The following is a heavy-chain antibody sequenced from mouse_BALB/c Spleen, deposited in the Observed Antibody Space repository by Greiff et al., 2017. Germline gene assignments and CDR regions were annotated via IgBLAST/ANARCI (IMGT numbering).Heavy chain of an antibody. V-gene: IGHV1-5*01. D-gene: IGHD1-1*01. CDR3: TRSDLYYGSPFDY. CDR1: GYTFTSYW. CDR2: IYPGNSDT. Sequence: VQLQQSGTVLARPGASVKMSCKASGYTFTSYWMHWVKQRPGQGLEWIGAIYPGNSDTSYNQKFKGKAKLTAVTSTSTAYMELSSLTNEDSAVYYCTRSDLYYGSPFDYWGQGTTRTVS. J-gene: IGHJ2*01.